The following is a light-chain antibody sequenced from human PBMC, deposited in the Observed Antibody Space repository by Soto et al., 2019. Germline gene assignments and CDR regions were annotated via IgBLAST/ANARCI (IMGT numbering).Light chain of an antibody. CDR1: SSNVESNS. Sequence: QPVLTQPPSASGAPGRRVVISCSGGSSNVESNSVNWYQHLPGSAPKLLIFSNNQRPSGVPDRLSGSKSGTSASLAIAGLQSDDEADYYCAAWDDSLSAYVFGSGTKLTVL. CDR2: SNN. J-gene: IGLJ1*01. V-gene: IGLV1-44*01. CDR3: AAWDDSLSAYV.